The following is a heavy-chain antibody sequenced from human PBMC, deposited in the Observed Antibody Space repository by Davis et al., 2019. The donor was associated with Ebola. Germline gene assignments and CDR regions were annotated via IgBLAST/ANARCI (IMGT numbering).Heavy chain of an antibody. V-gene: IGHV1-46*01. D-gene: IGHD4-23*01. CDR3: ARFAAVEN. J-gene: IGHJ4*02. Sequence: AASVKVSCKASGYTFTNYYMHWVRQAPGQGLEWMGMINPNDGRTIYAQKFQGRVTVTRDTSTTTVYMDLNSLRDEDTAVYYCARFAAVENWGQGTLVTVSS. CDR1: GYTFTNYY. CDR2: INPNDGRT.